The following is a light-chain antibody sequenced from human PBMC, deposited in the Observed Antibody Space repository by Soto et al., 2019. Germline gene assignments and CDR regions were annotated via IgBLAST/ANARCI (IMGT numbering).Light chain of an antibody. J-gene: IGLJ3*02. CDR1: SSNVGINY. CDR2: NHD. V-gene: IGLV1-47*02. CDR3: ALWDDRLRRPV. Sequence: QSVLTQPPSVSGAPGQRVTLSCSGSSSNVGINYVNWNQHVPGTAPKLLIYNHDQRPSGVPERFSASASGTSASLVISGLRAEDEADYYCALWDDRLRRPVFGGGTKLTVL.